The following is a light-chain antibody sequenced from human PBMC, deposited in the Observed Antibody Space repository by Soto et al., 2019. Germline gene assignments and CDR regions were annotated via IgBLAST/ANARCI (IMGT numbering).Light chain of an antibody. CDR3: QQYTNWPIT. CDR1: QTVYNN. V-gene: IGKV3-15*01. CDR2: AVS. Sequence: EVVMTQSPATLSVSPGETVTLSCRASQTVYNNYLAWYQQKPGQTPRLIIYAVSARATGIPARFSGSGSGTDFTLTINGLQSEDFAVYYCQQYTNWPITFGQGTRLEMK. J-gene: IGKJ5*01.